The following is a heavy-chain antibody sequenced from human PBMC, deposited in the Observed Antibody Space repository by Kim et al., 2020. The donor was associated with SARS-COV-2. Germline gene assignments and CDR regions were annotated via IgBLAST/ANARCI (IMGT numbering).Heavy chain of an antibody. CDR3: ARDLGVYGSGPFDY. V-gene: IGHV4-59*01. J-gene: IGHJ4*02. D-gene: IGHD3-10*01. CDR1: GGSISSYY. Sequence: SETLSLTCTVSGGSISSYYWSWIRQPPGKGLEWIGYIYYSGSTNYNPSLKSRVTISVDTSKNQFSLKLSSVTAADTAVYYCARDLGVYGSGPFDYWGQGT. CDR2: IYYSGST.